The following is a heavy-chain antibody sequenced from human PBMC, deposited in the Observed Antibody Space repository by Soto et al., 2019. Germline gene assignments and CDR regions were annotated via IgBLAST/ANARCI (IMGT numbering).Heavy chain of an antibody. D-gene: IGHD6-19*01. J-gene: IGHJ6*03. CDR2: IVVDSGNT. CDR1: GFTFTSSA. Sequence: GASVKVSCKASGFTFTSSAVQWVRQARGQGLEWIGWIVVDSGNTNYAQKFQERVTMTTDTSTSTAYMELRSLRSDDTAVYYCARVGGIAVAGPPSNYYYMDVWGKGTTVTVSS. V-gene: IGHV1-58*01. CDR3: ARVGGIAVAGPPSNYYYMDV.